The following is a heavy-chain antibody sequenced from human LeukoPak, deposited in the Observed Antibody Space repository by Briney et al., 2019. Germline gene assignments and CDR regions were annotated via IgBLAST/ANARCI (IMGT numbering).Heavy chain of an antibody. Sequence: PSETLSLTCTVSGGSISNYYWSWIRQPPGKGLEWIGDIYYSGSTNYNPSLKSRVTISVDTSKNQFSLKLSSVTAADTAVYYCAGVGAATRAFDIWGQGPMVTVSS. D-gene: IGHD2-15*01. J-gene: IGHJ3*02. V-gene: IGHV4-59*01. CDR2: IYYSGST. CDR1: GGSISNYY. CDR3: AGVGAATRAFDI.